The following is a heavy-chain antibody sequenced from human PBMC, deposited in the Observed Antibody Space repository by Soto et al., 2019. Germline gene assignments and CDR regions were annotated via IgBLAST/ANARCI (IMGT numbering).Heavy chain of an antibody. Sequence: GASVKVSCKASGYTFTSYGISWVRQAPGQGLEWMGWISAYNGNTNYAQKLQGRVTMTTDTSTSTAYMELRSLRFDDTAMYYCARDLSHLTDPYDFWSGYYGYYYYGMDVWGQGTTVTVSS. D-gene: IGHD3-3*01. V-gene: IGHV1-18*04. CDR3: ARDLSHLTDPYDFWSGYYGYYYYGMDV. CDR1: GYTFTSYG. CDR2: ISAYNGNT. J-gene: IGHJ6*02.